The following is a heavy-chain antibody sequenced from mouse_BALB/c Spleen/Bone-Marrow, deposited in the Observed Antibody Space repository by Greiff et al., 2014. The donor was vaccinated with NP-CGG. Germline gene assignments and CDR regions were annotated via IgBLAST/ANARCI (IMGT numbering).Heavy chain of an antibody. V-gene: IGHV1-87*01. Sequence: VQLQESGAELARPGASVKLSCKTYGYTFTTYWMQWVKQRPGQGLEWIGAIYPGEGDTRYTQKFKGKATLTADKSSSTAYMQLSNLTSEDSAVYYCSREPSNWGYYWGQGTTLTVSS. J-gene: IGHJ2*01. CDR2: IYPGEGDT. CDR1: GYTFTTYW. CDR3: SREPSNWGYY.